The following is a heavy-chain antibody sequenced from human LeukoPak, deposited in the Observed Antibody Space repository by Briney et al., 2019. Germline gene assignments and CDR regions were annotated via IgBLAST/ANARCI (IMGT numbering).Heavy chain of an antibody. CDR1: GGSITNYY. V-gene: IGHV4-59*01. CDR3: AKSGWNNGKAYFQA. Sequence: SETLSLTWAVVGGSITNYYWSWIRQPPGKGLEWIGYVSYGGVTKYHPSLKSRVAISVDSCKTHVSLRLTSVTAADTAVYYCAKSGWNNGKAYFQAWGQGSLVIVSS. J-gene: IGHJ1*01. CDR2: VSYGGVT. D-gene: IGHD1-26*01.